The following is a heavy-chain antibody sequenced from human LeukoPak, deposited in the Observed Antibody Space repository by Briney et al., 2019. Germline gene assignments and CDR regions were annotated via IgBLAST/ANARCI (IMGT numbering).Heavy chain of an antibody. D-gene: IGHD2-2*01. Sequence: GGSLRLSSAASVFTFSGYWMTWVRQAPGKGPEWVANIKHDGSEEYYVDSVKGRFTISRDNAKNSLYLQMNSLRAEDTAVYYCARAVGYCSSTNCFLTFDYWGQGTLVTVSS. CDR3: ARAVGYCSSTNCFLTFDY. CDR1: VFTFSGYW. J-gene: IGHJ4*02. CDR2: IKHDGSEE. V-gene: IGHV3-7*04.